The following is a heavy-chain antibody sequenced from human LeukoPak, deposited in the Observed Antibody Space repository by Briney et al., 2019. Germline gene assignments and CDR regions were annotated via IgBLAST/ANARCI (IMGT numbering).Heavy chain of an antibody. V-gene: IGHV1-46*01. D-gene: IGHD3-3*01. Sequence: ASVKVSCKVSGYTLTELSMHWVRQAPGQGLEWMGIINTSGGSTSYAQKFQGRVTMTRDTSTRIVYMELSSLGSEDTAVYYCARERGYDFWSGYLFDYWGQGTLVTVSS. J-gene: IGHJ4*02. CDR3: ARERGYDFWSGYLFDY. CDR2: INTSGGST. CDR1: GYTLTELS.